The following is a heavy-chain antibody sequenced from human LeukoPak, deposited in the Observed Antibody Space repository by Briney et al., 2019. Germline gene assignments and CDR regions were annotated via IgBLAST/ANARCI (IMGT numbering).Heavy chain of an antibody. CDR2: ISAYNGNT. D-gene: IGHD3-16*01. CDR3: ARVGPHKPLRWFDP. V-gene: IGHV1-18*04. Sequence: ASVKVSCKASGYTFTGYYMHWVRQAPGQGLEWMGWISAYNGNTNYAQKLQGRVTMTTDTSTSTAYMELRSLRSDDTAVYYCARVGPHKPLRWFDPWGQGTLVTVSS. J-gene: IGHJ5*02. CDR1: GYTFTGYY.